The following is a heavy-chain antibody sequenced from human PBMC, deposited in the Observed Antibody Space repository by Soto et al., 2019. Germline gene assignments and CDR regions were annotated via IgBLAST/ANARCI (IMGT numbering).Heavy chain of an antibody. CDR1: GFTFSDYS. V-gene: IGHV3-48*01. J-gene: IGHJ4*02. D-gene: IGHD3-3*01. Sequence: EVHLVESGGRLVQPGGSLRLSCAASGFTFSDYSMNWVRQAPGMGLEWVSYISSSSFTIHYADSVEGRFAISRDNAKNALYLHMLSLRAEDLDVDYCAMDYNDFSCGHFDYWGQGDLVTVSS. CDR3: AMDYNDFSCGHFDY. CDR2: ISSSSFTI.